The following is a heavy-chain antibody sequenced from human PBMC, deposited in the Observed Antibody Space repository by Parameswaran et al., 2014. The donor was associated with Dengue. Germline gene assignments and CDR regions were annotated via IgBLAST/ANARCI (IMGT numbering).Heavy chain of an antibody. CDR3: ARSRHHHSMLAPGGNVMDV. V-gene: IGHV1-69*02. Sequence: WVRQAPGQGLEWMGRIIPILGIKNYAQKFQGRVTITADKSTSTAYLELSSLRSEDTAVYYCARSRHHHSMLAPGGNVMDVWGQGTTVTVSS. J-gene: IGHJ6*02. CDR2: IIPILGIK. D-gene: IGHD2-8*02.